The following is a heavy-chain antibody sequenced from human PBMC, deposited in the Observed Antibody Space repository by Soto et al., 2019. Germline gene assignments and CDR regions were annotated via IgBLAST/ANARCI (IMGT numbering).Heavy chain of an antibody. CDR2: IAADGSNT. Sequence: EVQLVESGGGLVQPGGSLRISCAASGFTFSNYWMYWVRKVPGKGLVWVSRIAADGSNTAYADSVEGRFSISRDNAKNTMYLQINSLRPDDSALYSCAKNRWHFLQDGLDYRGQCTLVTVCS. CDR1: GFTFSNYW. J-gene: IGHJ1*01. V-gene: IGHV3-74*01. D-gene: IGHD1-1*01. CDR3: AKNRWHFLQDGLDY.